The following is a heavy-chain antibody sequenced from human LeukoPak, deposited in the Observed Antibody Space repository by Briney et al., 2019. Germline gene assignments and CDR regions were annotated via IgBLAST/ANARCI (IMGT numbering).Heavy chain of an antibody. J-gene: IGHJ6*02. CDR1: GLIISDNY. D-gene: IGHD1-1*01. V-gene: IGHV3-53*01. Sequence: GGSLRLSCAASGLIISDNYMSWVREAPGKGLVWVSIIHSGGNIYFADSVKGRFTISRDNSKNTLYLKMNSLRAEDTAVYYCARDRGYAMDVWGQGTTVTVSS. CDR2: IHSGGNI. CDR3: ARDRGYAMDV.